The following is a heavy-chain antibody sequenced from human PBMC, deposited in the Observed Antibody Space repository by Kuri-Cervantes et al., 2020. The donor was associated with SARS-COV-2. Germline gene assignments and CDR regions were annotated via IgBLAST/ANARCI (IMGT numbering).Heavy chain of an antibody. CDR1: GYTFTSYG. CDR2: ISAYNGNT. CDR3: ARDHMQLKGMDV. Sequence: ASVKVSCKASGYTFTSYGISWVRQAPGQGREWMGWISAYNGNTNYAQKLQGRVTMTTDTSTSTAYMEMRSLRSDDTAVYYCARDHMQLKGMDVWGQGTTVTVSS. D-gene: IGHD6-13*01. J-gene: IGHJ6*02. V-gene: IGHV1-18*04.